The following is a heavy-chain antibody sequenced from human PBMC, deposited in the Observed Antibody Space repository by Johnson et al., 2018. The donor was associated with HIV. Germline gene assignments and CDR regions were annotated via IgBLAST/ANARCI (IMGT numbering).Heavy chain of an antibody. CDR1: RFTFSSYG. CDR2: ISYDGANK. CDR3: KISSSTGFEF. V-gene: IGHV3-30*03. J-gene: IGHJ3*01. Sequence: QEKLVESGGVVVQPGRSLRLSCVASRFTFSSYGMHWVRQAPGKGLEWVAVISYDGANKYYADSVKGRFTISRDNSKNSLYLQMNSLRAEDTAFYYCKISSSTGFEFWGQGTMVTVSS. D-gene: IGHD6-6*01.